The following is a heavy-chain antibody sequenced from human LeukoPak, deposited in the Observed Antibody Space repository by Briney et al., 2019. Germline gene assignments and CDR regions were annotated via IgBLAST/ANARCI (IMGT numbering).Heavy chain of an antibody. Sequence: ASVKVSCKASGYTFTGYYMHWVRQAPGQGLEWMGWINPNSGGTNYAQKFQGRVTITRDTSISTAYMELSRLRSDDTAVYYCASHDDFWSGYSPFDYWGQGTLVTVSS. J-gene: IGHJ4*02. D-gene: IGHD3-3*01. CDR2: INPNSGGT. CDR3: ASHDDFWSGYSPFDY. V-gene: IGHV1-2*02. CDR1: GYTFTGYY.